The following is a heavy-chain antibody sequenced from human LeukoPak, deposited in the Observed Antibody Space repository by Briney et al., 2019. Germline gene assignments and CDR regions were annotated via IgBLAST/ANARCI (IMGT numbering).Heavy chain of an antibody. D-gene: IGHD1-20*01. CDR2: ISYDGSNK. J-gene: IGHJ4*02. CDR3: ARGKYNWNGGYFDY. Sequence: GGSLRLSCAVSGFIFSNYPMHWVRQAPGKGLEWVAAISYDGSNKYYADSVKGRFTISRDNSKNTLYLQMNSLRAEDTAVYYCARGKYNWNGGYFDYWGQGTLVTVSS. V-gene: IGHV3-30-3*01. CDR1: GFIFSNYP.